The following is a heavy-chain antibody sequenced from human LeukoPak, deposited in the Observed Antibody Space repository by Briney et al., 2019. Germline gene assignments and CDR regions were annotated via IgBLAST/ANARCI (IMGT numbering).Heavy chain of an antibody. CDR1: GFTFSSYS. J-gene: IGHJ4*02. CDR2: ISSSSSTI. Sequence: PGGSLRLSCAAAGFTFSSYSMNWVRQAPGKGLEWVSYISSSSSTIYRADSVKGRFTISRDNAKNSLYLQMNSLRAGDTAVYYCARALSGTHPSPLGYWGQGTLVTVSS. CDR3: ARALSGTHPSPLGY. D-gene: IGHD3-16*01. V-gene: IGHV3-48*01.